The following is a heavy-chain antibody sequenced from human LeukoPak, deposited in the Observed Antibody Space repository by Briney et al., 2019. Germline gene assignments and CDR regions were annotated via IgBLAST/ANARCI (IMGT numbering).Heavy chain of an antibody. Sequence: GGSLRLSCAASGFTFSSYWMSWVRQAPGKGREWVANIKQDGSEKYYVDSVKGRFTISRDNAKNSLYLQMNSLRAEDTAVYYCARLERRGAFHFDYWGQGTLVTVSS. D-gene: IGHD1-1*01. V-gene: IGHV3-7*01. CDR1: GFTFSSYW. CDR2: IKQDGSEK. J-gene: IGHJ4*02. CDR3: ARLERRGAFHFDY.